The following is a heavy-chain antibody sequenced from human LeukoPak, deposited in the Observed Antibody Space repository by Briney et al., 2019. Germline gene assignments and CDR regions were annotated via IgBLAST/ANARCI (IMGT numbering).Heavy chain of an antibody. Sequence: QSSETLSLTCAVYGGSFSGYYWSWIRQPPGKGLEWIGEINHSGSTNYNPSLKSRVTISVDTSKNQFSLKLSSVTAADTAVYYCARGQGDYYGSGSYYIRNWFDPWGQGTLVTVSS. CDR2: INHSGST. CDR3: ARGQGDYYGSGSYYIRNWFDP. CDR1: GGSFSGYY. J-gene: IGHJ5*02. V-gene: IGHV4-34*01. D-gene: IGHD3-10*01.